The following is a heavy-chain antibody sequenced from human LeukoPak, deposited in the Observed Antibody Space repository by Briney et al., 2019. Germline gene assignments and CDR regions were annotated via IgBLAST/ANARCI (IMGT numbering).Heavy chain of an antibody. Sequence: GGSLRLSCAASGFTFSNYWMSWVRQAPGKGLEWVANISEDGSEKYYVDSVKGQFTISRDNAKNSLFLQMDSLRAEDTAVYYCARDLAGHYYGSGSSFDYWGQGTLVTVS. CDR2: ISEDGSEK. CDR1: GFTFSNYW. D-gene: IGHD3-10*01. CDR3: ARDLAGHYYGSGSSFDY. J-gene: IGHJ4*02. V-gene: IGHV3-7*01.